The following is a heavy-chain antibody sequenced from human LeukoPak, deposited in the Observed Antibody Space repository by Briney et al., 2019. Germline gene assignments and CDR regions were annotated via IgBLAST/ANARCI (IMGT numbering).Heavy chain of an antibody. CDR1: GGSFSGYY. J-gene: IGHJ2*01. CDR3: ARQYVDILTGYHRGELYWYFDL. CDR2: VYTSGST. Sequence: PSETLSLTCAAYGGSFSGYYWSWIRQPAGKGLEWIGRVYTSGSTNYNPSLKRRVTTSVDTSKNQFSLKLRSVTAAYTAVYYCARQYVDILTGYHRGELYWYFDLWGRGTLVTVSS. V-gene: IGHV4-59*10. D-gene: IGHD3-9*01.